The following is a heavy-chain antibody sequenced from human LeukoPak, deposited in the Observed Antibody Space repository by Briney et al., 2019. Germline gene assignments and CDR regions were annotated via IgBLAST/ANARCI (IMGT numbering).Heavy chain of an antibody. V-gene: IGHV4-59*01. Sequence: SETLSLTCTVSGGSISSYYWSWIRQPPGQGMEWSGYIYYSESTNYNPSLKSRVTISVDTSKNQFSLKLSSVTAADTAVYYCARGRGLRSWPYYYGMDAWGQGTTVTVSS. CDR3: ARGRGLRSWPYYYGMDA. CDR2: IYYSEST. D-gene: IGHD3-10*02. CDR1: GGSISSYY. J-gene: IGHJ6*02.